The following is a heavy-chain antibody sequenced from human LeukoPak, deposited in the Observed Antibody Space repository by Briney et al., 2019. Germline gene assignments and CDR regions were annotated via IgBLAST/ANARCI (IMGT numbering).Heavy chain of an antibody. CDR2: ISSSSSTI. CDR1: GFTFSSYS. D-gene: IGHD3-22*01. CDR3: ARGSYYYDSSGYIPWGAFDI. Sequence: GGSLRLSCAASGFTFSSYSMNWVRQAPGQGLEWVSYISSSSSTIYYADSVKGRFTISRDNSKNTLYLQMSSLRAEDTAVYYCARGSYYYDSSGYIPWGAFDIWGQGTMVTVSS. J-gene: IGHJ3*02. V-gene: IGHV3-48*01.